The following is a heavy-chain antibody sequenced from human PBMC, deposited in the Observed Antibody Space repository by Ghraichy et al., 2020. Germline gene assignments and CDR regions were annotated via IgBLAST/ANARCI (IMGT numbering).Heavy chain of an antibody. CDR3: ARAGPIYSNYYFDT. V-gene: IGHV4-39*01. CDR2: IYYSGSI. D-gene: IGHD2-15*01. J-gene: IGHJ4*02. Sequence: SETLSLTCTVSGDSISNTRYYWGWIRQPSGKGLEWIASIYYSGSIYYNPSLKSRVTMSLDTSKNQFSLELSSVTATDTAVYYCARAGPIYSNYYFDTWGQGTLVTVSS. CDR1: GDSISNTRYY.